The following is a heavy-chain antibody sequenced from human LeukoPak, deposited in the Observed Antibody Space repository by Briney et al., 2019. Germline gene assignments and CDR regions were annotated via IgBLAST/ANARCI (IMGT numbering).Heavy chain of an antibody. J-gene: IGHJ6*02. Sequence: GGSLRLSCAASGFTFSSYSMNWVRQAPGEGREWVSYISSSSSTIYYADSVKGRFPISRDNAKNSLYLQMNSLRAEDTAVYYCARDLSGSGSFFLRESRYGMDVWGQGTTVTVSS. V-gene: IGHV3-48*01. D-gene: IGHD3-10*01. CDR1: GFTFSSYS. CDR2: ISSSSSTI. CDR3: ARDLSGSGSFFLRESRYGMDV.